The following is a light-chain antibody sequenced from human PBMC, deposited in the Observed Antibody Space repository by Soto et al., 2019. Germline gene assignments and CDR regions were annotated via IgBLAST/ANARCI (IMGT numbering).Light chain of an antibody. J-gene: IGKJ1*01. CDR1: QSISSY. CDR3: QQSYSNPRT. V-gene: IGKV1-39*01. CDR2: AAT. Sequence: DMPMTQSPSSLSASVGDRVTITCRASQSISSYLNWYQHKPGKAPNLLIYAATTLQSGVPSRFSGSGSGTDFTLTISSLQPEDFATYYCQQSYSNPRTFGQGTKVDIK.